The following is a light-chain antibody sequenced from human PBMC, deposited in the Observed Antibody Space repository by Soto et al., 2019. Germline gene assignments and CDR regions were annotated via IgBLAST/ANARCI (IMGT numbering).Light chain of an antibody. CDR1: QNVYNN. J-gene: IGKJ4*01. CDR3: QQGRNWPLT. CDR2: DAS. Sequence: EIVMTQSPATLSASPGEGATLPCKAGQNVYNNLAWYQQRPGQPPRLLIYDASTRATGISARFSGSGYGTEFTLTISSLQSEDFAVYFCQQGRNWPLTFGGGTKVEIK. V-gene: IGKV3-15*01.